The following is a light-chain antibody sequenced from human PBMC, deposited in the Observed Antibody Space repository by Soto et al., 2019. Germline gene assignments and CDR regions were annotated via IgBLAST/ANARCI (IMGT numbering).Light chain of an antibody. V-gene: IGKV4-1*01. J-gene: IGKJ1*01. CDR3: QPYYRPWT. Sequence: DIVMTQSPDSLAVSLGERATINCKSSQSVLYSSNNKNYLAWYQQKPGQPPKLLIYWASTRESGVPDRFSGSGSGTDFTLTISSQQAEDVAVYYCQPYYRPWTFGQGTKVEIK. CDR1: QSVLYSSNNKNY. CDR2: WAS.